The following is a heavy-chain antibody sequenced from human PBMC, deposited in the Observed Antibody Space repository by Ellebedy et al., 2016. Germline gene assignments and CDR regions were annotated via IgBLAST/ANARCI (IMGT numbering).Heavy chain of an antibody. CDR3: ARETRGYAGIFDY. CDR2: VSYDGSKT. D-gene: IGHD2-15*01. CDR1: GFTFNDYA. V-gene: IGHV3-30-3*01. J-gene: IGHJ4*02. Sequence: GGSLRLSXEASGFTFNDYAMHWVRQAPGKGLEWVTFVSYDGSKTYYTDSVKGRLTISRDNSKNTVDLQMNSLRAEDTALYYCARETRGYAGIFDYWGQGTLVTASS.